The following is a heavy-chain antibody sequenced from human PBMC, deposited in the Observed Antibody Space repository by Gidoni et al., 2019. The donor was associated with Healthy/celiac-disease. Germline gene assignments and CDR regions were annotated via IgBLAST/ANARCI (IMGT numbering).Heavy chain of an antibody. V-gene: IGHV3-21*01. D-gene: IGHD3-16*01. CDR1: GFTLSSYS. Sequence: EVQLVESGGGLVKPGGSLRLSCAAAGFTLSSYSRNWVRQAPGKGLEWVSSISSSSSYIYYADSVKGRFTISRDNAKNSLYLQMNSLRAEDTAVYYCARGKGGIPEYYFDYWGQGTLVTVSS. CDR2: ISSSSSYI. J-gene: IGHJ4*02. CDR3: ARGKGGIPEYYFDY.